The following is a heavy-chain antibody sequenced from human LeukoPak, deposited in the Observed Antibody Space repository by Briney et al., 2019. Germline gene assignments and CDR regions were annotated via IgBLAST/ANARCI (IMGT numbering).Heavy chain of an antibody. J-gene: IGHJ3*01. CDR3: ARASKTYYDKSGYYDAFDV. V-gene: IGHV1-2*02. D-gene: IGHD3-22*01. CDR1: GYTFRGNY. CDR2: INPNSANT. Sequence: ASVKVSCKASGYTFRGNYIHWVRQAPGQGLQWMGWINPNSANTNFAQKFQGRVTMTRDTSISTAYMDLSRLRSDDTAVYYCARASKTYYDKSGYYDAFDVWGQGTKVTVSS.